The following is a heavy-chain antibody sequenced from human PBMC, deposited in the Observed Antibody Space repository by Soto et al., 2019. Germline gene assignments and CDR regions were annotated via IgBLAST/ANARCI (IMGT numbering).Heavy chain of an antibody. CDR3: ATSPAYGDYANLDN. D-gene: IGHD4-17*01. Sequence: ETRSLTCTVAGYSVSKYYWDWIRQLAGKGLEWIGRIYTTRSPKCNPSLKSRVTMSVDTSKDQVSLKLERSAVTAADTAVYYCATSPAYGDYANLDNWGQGTLVTVSS. V-gene: IGHV4-4*07. CDR1: GYSVSKYY. CDR2: IYTTRSP. J-gene: IGHJ4*02.